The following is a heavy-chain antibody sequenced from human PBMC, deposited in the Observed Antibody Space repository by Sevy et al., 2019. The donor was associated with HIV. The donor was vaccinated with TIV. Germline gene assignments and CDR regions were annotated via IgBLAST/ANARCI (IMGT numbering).Heavy chain of an antibody. CDR1: GFTFSSYS. Sequence: GGSLRFSCAASGFTFSSYSMNWVRQAPGKGLEWVSSISSSSSYIYYADSVKGRFTISRDNAKNSLYLQMNSLRAEDTAVYYCARDLIAAFDIRGQGTMVTVSS. D-gene: IGHD2-8*01. CDR2: ISSSSSYI. J-gene: IGHJ3*02. CDR3: ARDLIAAFDI. V-gene: IGHV3-21*01.